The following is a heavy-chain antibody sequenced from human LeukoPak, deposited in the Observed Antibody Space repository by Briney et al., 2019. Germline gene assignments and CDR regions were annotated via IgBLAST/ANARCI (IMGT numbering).Heavy chain of an antibody. V-gene: IGHV3-30*02. J-gene: IGHJ4*02. CDR2: IRYDGSNK. CDR1: GFTFSAFG. D-gene: IGHD1-1*01. Sequence: PGGSLRLSCSASGFTFSAFGMHWVRQPPGKGPEWVTFIRYDGSNKYYTDSLKGRFTISRDDSKNTLYLQMNSLRADDTAVYYCAYLGLSSDWNDVPGPQIDHWGQGTLVSVSS. CDR3: AYLGLSSDWNDVPGPQIDH.